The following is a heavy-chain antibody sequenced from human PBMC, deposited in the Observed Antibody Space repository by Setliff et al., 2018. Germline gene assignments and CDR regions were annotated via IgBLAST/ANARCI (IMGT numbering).Heavy chain of an antibody. V-gene: IGHV7-4-1*02. Sequence: ASVKVSCKAFGYTFTSYAIGWMRDAPGQGLEWMGWINTNTGSPHCAQGFTGRFVFSLDTSVSTAYLQISSLKAEDTALYYWARASRFGTIKYRGDYYMDVWGKGTTVTVSS. D-gene: IGHD3-10*01. J-gene: IGHJ6*03. CDR3: ARASRFGTIKYRGDYYMDV. CDR2: INTNTGSP. CDR1: GYTFTSYA.